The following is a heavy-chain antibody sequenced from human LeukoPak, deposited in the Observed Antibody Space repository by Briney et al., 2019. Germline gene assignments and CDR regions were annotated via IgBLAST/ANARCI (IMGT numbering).Heavy chain of an antibody. D-gene: IGHD4-11*01. CDR3: AKSGVTVTTGYYYYYMDV. Sequence: PGGSLRLSCAASGFTFDDYAMHWVRQAPGKGLEWVSGISWNSGSIGYADSVKGRFTVSRDNSKNTLYLQMNSLRAEDTAVYYCAKSGVTVTTGYYYYYMDVWGKGTTVTVSS. CDR2: ISWNSGSI. J-gene: IGHJ6*03. CDR1: GFTFDDYA. V-gene: IGHV3-9*01.